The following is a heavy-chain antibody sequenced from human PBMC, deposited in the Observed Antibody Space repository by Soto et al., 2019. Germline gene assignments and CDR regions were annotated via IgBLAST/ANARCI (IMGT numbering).Heavy chain of an antibody. V-gene: IGHV4-34*01. CDR2: INHSGST. CDR3: ARGGYSYPDGNYYYYGMDV. CDR1: GGSFSGYY. Sequence: PSETLSLTCAVYGGSFSGYYWSWIRQPPGKGLEWIGEINHSGSTNYNPSLKSRVTISVDTSKNQFSLKLSSVTAADTAVYYCARGGYSYPDGNYYYYGMDVWGQGTTVTVSS. D-gene: IGHD5-18*01. J-gene: IGHJ6*02.